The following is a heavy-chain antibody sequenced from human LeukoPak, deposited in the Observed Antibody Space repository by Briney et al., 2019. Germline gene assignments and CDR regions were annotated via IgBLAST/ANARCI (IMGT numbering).Heavy chain of an antibody. V-gene: IGHV3-64*02. J-gene: IGHJ4*02. CDR1: GFTFSNYA. D-gene: IGHD3-10*01. CDR3: ARGTEDYYGSGLDY. Sequence: PGGSLRLSCSASGFTFSNYAMHWVRQAPGKGLEYVSAISSNGGSTYDADSVKGRFTISRDNSRNTLYLQMGSLRAEDMAVYYCARGTEDYYGSGLDYWGQGTLLTVSS. CDR2: ISSNGGST.